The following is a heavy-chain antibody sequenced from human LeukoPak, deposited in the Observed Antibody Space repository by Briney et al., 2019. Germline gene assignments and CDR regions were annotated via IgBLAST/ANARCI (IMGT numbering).Heavy chain of an antibody. CDR3: AKDKTYDSRFDY. Sequence: GGSLRLSCAASGFTFSSYGMHWVRQAPGKGLEWVAFIRYDGSNKYYADSVKGRFTISRDNSKNTLYLQMNSLRAEDTAVYYCAKDKTYDSRFDYWGQGTLGTVSS. J-gene: IGHJ4*02. CDR1: GFTFSSYG. CDR2: IRYDGSNK. V-gene: IGHV3-30*02. D-gene: IGHD3-22*01.